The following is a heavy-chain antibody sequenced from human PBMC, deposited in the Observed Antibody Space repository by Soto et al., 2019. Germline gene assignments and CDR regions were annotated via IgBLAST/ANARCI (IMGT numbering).Heavy chain of an antibody. CDR1: GFTFSSYG. Sequence: QVQLVESGGGVVQPGRSLRLSCAASGFTFSSYGMHWVRQAPGKGLEWVAVIWYDGSNKYYADSVKGRFTISRDNSMNTLYLQMNSLRAEDTAVYYCARPLGTTVTPLLRYWGQGTLVTVSS. CDR2: IWYDGSNK. V-gene: IGHV3-33*01. D-gene: IGHD4-17*01. CDR3: ARPLGTTVTPLLRY. J-gene: IGHJ4*02.